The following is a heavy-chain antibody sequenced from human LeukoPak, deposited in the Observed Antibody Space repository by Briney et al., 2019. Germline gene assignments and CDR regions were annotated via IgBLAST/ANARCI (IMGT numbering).Heavy chain of an antibody. CDR2: ISSSSSTI. D-gene: IGHD3-3*01. CDR1: GFTFSSYG. V-gene: IGHV3-48*01. J-gene: IGHJ4*02. Sequence: GGSLRLSCAASGFTFSSYGMTWVRQAPGKGLEWVSYISSSSSTIYYADSVKGRFTISRDNAKNSLYLQLNSLRAEDTAVYYCAKSLLRPGYWGQGTLVTVSS. CDR3: AKSLLRPGY.